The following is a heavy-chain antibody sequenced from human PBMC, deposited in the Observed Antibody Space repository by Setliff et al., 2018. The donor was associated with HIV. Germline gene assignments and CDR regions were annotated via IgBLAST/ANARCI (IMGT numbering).Heavy chain of an antibody. J-gene: IGHJ4*02. Sequence: PSETLSLTCTVSGASITTDTYYWAWIRQPPGKGLEWIGSIYHRGSTHHNPSLKSRVTFSVDTSKNQFSLKLSSVTAADTAVYYCARSFGNGNSRLGNRGQGTLVTVSS. V-gene: IGHV4-39*01. CDR1: GASITTDTYY. CDR3: ARSFGNGNSRLGN. CDR2: IYHRGST. D-gene: IGHD2-8*01.